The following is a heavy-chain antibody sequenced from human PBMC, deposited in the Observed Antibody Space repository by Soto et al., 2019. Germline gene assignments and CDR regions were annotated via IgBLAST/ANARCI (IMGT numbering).Heavy chain of an antibody. V-gene: IGHV1-8*01. CDR3: ARSDGYNCNWLDS. Sequence: QVQLVQSGAEVKTPGASVKVSCKASGYTFATYDINWVRQAPGQGLEWMGWMNPKSGNTGYAQKFQGRLTMTRDTALNVAHMELSSMRNEDSAVYYCARSDGYNCNWLDSWGQGTLVTVSA. J-gene: IGHJ5*01. D-gene: IGHD2-21*01. CDR2: MNPKSGNT. CDR1: GYTFATYD.